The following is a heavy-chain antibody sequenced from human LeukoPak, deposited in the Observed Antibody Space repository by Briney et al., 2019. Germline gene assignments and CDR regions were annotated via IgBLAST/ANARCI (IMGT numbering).Heavy chain of an antibody. J-gene: IGHJ5*02. CDR3: AREWGYPDYP. CDR1: GGTFSSYA. V-gene: IGHV1-69*04. Sequence: VASVKVSCKASGGTFSSYAISWVRQAPGQGLEWMGRIIPIFGIANYVQKFQGRVTITADKSTSTAYMELSSLRSEDTAVYYCAREWGYPDYPWGQGTLVTVSS. D-gene: IGHD5-18*01. CDR2: IIPIFGIA.